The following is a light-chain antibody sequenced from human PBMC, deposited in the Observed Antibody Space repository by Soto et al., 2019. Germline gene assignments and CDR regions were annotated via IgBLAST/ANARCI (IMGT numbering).Light chain of an antibody. J-gene: IGKJ1*01. CDR3: MQTIQLPWT. Sequence: EIVMTQTPLSLSVTPGQPASISCKSSQSLLHSDGKTYFYWYLQKPGQPPQLLIYEVSNRFSEMPXRXXGCGSGTDFTLKISRVEAEDVGIYYCMQTIQLPWTFGQGTKVDIK. CDR2: EVS. V-gene: IGKV2D-29*01. CDR1: QSLLHSDGKTY.